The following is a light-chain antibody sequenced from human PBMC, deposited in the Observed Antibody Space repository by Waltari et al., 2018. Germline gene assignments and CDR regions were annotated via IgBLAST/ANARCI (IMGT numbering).Light chain of an antibody. CDR1: QTITGSL. V-gene: IGKV3-20*01. Sequence: EIVLTPSPGTLSVSPGERVTVSCRANQTITGSLLTWYHQKPGQAPRLLIYGASNRAPGIPDRFSGSGSGTDFTLTISRLEPEDSAVYYCQQYDGSVVTFGGGTKVEIK. J-gene: IGKJ4*01. CDR2: GAS. CDR3: QQYDGSVVT.